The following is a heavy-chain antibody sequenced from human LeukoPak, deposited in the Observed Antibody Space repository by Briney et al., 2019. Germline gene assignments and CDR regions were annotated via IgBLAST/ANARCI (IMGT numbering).Heavy chain of an antibody. V-gene: IGHV3-74*01. D-gene: IGHD6-25*01. CDR2: IESDGSST. Sequence: GGSLRLSCAASGFTFSNYWMHWVRQAPGKGLVWVSRIESDGSSTSYADFVKGRFTISRDNAKNTLFLQMNSLRAEDTAVYYCARDLHGSGPHDAFDIWGQGTMVTVSS. J-gene: IGHJ3*02. CDR1: GFTFSNYW. CDR3: ARDLHGSGPHDAFDI.